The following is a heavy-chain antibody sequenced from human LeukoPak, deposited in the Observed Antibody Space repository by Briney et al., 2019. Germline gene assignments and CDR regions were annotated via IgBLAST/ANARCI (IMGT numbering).Heavy chain of an antibody. J-gene: IGHJ6*02. D-gene: IGHD3-10*01. Sequence: ASVKVSCKASGYTFTGYYMHWVRQAPGQGLEWMGLINPNSGGTNYAQKFQGRVTMTRDTSISTAYMELSRLRFDDTAVYYCARDQYYYGSGSYYHWPYYYGMDVWGQGTTVTVSS. CDR1: GYTFTGYY. CDR3: ARDQYYYGSGSYYHWPYYYGMDV. CDR2: INPNSGGT. V-gene: IGHV1-2*02.